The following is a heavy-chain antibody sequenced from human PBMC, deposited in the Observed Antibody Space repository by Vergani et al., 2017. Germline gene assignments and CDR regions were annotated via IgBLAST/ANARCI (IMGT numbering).Heavy chain of an antibody. J-gene: IGHJ4*02. CDR2: ISGSGGST. CDR1: GFTFSSYA. D-gene: IGHD3-3*01. Sequence: EVQLLESGGGLVQPGGSLRLSCAASGFTFSSYAMSWVRQAPGKGLKWVSAISGSGGSTYYADSVKGRFTISRDNSKNTLYLQMNSLRAEDTAVYYCARESRMDFWSGYYTSDLGSLVPCCYWGQGTLVTVSS. V-gene: IGHV3-23*01. CDR3: ARESRMDFWSGYYTSDLGSLVPCCY.